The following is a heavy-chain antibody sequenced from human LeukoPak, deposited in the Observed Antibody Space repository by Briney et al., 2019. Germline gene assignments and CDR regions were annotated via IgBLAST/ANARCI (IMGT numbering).Heavy chain of an antibody. V-gene: IGHV3-74*01. Sequence: PGGSLRLSCAASGFTFSSYWMHWVRQAPGKGLVWVSRINSDGSSTSYADSVKGRFTISRDNAKNTLYLQMNSLRAEDTAVYYCARGGDSSGYYLDAFDIWGQGTMVTVSS. J-gene: IGHJ3*02. CDR2: INSDGSST. CDR3: ARGGDSSGYYLDAFDI. D-gene: IGHD3-22*01. CDR1: GFTFSSYW.